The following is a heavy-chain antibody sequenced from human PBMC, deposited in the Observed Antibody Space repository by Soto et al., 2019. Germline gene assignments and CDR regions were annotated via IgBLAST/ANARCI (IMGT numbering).Heavy chain of an antibody. Sequence: QVQLVESGGSVVQPGRSMRLSCAASGFTFSSYGMHWVRQAPGKGLVWVAVISYDGSNKYYADSVKGRFTIYRDNYKNTLYLQMNSLRAEDTAVYYCAKDRDYGSITSQYYFDYWGQGTLVTFSS. J-gene: IGHJ4*02. D-gene: IGHD2-2*01. CDR2: ISYDGSNK. CDR3: AKDRDYGSITSQYYFDY. V-gene: IGHV3-30*18. CDR1: GFTFSSYG.